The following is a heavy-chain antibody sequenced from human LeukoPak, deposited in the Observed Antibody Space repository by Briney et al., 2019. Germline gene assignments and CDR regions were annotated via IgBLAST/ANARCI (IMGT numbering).Heavy chain of an antibody. J-gene: IGHJ3*02. CDR2: SNPNSGGT. Sequence: AAVKVSCKGCGCTFTSYAMNGVRQAAGQGLDWMGWSNPNSGGTNYAQTFQGWVTMTRDKSISTAYMELSRLRADDTAVYYCARALVRGVGDYAFDIWGQGTMVTVSS. D-gene: IGHD3-10*01. V-gene: IGHV1-2*04. CDR1: GCTFTSYA. CDR3: ARALVRGVGDYAFDI.